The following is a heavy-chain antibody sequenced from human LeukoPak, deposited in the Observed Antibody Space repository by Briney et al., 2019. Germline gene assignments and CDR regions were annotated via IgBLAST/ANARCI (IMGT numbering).Heavy chain of an antibody. V-gene: IGHV3-30-3*01. J-gene: IGHJ4*02. CDR2: ISYDGSNK. CDR1: GFTFSSYA. Sequence: GGSLRLSCAASGFTFSSYAMHWVRQAPGKGLEWVAVISYDGSNKYYADSVKGRFTISRDNSKNTLYLQMNSLRAEDTAVYYCAQGDDYGPPDDYWGQGTLVTVSS. CDR3: AQGDDYGPPDDY. D-gene: IGHD4-17*01.